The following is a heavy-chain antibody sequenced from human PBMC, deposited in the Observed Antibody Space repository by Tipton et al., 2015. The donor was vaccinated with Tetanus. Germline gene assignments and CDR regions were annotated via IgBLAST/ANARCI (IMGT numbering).Heavy chain of an antibody. Sequence: TLSLTCTVSGGSISSSGYYWGWIRQPPGKGLEWIGRISQRGSTYYNPSLKSRVTISVDTSKNQFSLNLRSVTAADTAVYYCARHEPFGHYDFWGQGTLVTLSS. V-gene: IGHV4-39*01. CDR3: ARHEPFGHYDF. D-gene: IGHD3-10*01. CDR1: GGSISSSGYY. J-gene: IGHJ4*02. CDR2: ISQRGST.